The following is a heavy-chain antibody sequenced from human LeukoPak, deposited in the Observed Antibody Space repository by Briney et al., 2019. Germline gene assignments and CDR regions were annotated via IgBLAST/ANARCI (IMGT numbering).Heavy chain of an antibody. CDR2: MNEYGSEI. CDR1: GFTFSSYS. D-gene: IGHD2-2*01. CDR3: ARPRGCGSSRCNNFDY. J-gene: IGHJ4*02. Sequence: GGSLTLSCAASGFTFSSYSMHWVRQAPGEGRGWVGKMNEYGSEIFYVDSVKGRFTISGDNGKNALYLQMNRLRAEDTAVYYCARPRGCGSSRCNNFDYWGQGTLVTVSS. V-gene: IGHV3-7*01.